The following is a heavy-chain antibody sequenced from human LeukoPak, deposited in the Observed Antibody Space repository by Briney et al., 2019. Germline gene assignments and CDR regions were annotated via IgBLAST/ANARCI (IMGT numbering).Heavy chain of an antibody. Sequence: SQTLSLTCAVSGGSISSGGYSWNWIRQPPGKGLEWIGYIYHSESTYYNPSLKSRVTISLDRSKNQFSLKLSSVTAADTALYYCARGERDRNWFDPWGQGTLVTVSS. V-gene: IGHV4-30-2*01. J-gene: IGHJ5*02. CDR2: IYHSEST. CDR1: GGSISSGGYS. CDR3: ARGERDRNWFDP.